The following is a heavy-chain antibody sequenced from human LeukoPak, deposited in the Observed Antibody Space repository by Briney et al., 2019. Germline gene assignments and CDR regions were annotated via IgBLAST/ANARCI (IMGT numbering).Heavy chain of an antibody. J-gene: IGHJ4*02. CDR1: GFTFSSFE. D-gene: IGHD3-10*01. V-gene: IGHV3-48*03. CDR3: ARGPMLRGVIIRRSKSGYFDY. CDR2: ISGSGSTI. Sequence: GGSLRLSCAASGFTFSSFEMNWVRQAPGKGLEWVSYISGSGSTIYYTDSVKGRFTISRDNARNSLDLQMNSLRAEDTAVYYCARGPMLRGVIIRRSKSGYFDYWGQGTLVTVSS.